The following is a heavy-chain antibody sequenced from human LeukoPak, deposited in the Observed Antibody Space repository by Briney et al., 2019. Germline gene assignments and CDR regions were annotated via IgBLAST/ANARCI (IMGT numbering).Heavy chain of an antibody. V-gene: IGHV3-66*04. CDR3: AGLPAYYYDTSGFYFDY. CDR2: IYSGGST. Sequence: GRSLRLSRAASGFTVSSNYMSWVRQAPGKGLEWVSVIYSGGSTYYADSVKGRFTISRDNSKNTLYLQMNSLRAEDTAVYYCAGLPAYYYDTSGFYFDYWGQGTLVTVSS. CDR1: GFTVSSNY. D-gene: IGHD3-22*01. J-gene: IGHJ4*02.